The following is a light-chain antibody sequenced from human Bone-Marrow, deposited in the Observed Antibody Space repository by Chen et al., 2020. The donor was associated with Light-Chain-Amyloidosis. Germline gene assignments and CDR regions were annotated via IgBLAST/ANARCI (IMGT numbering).Light chain of an antibody. CDR3: QKYDTAPVT. CDR2: GAS. V-gene: IGKV1-27*01. Sequence: DIQMTQSPSSLSASVGDRVTITCRASQGISNFLAWYQQKSGKSPRLLIYGASTLHSGVPSRFGGSGSGTDFSLTISSLQSEDVATYFCQKYDTAPVTFGPGTKVELK. CDR1: QGISNF. J-gene: IGKJ3*01.